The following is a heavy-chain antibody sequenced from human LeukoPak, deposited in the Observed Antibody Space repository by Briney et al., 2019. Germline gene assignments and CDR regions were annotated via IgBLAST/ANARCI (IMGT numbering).Heavy chain of an antibody. CDR1: GFTLSRSW. J-gene: IGHJ4*02. V-gene: IGHV3-74*01. D-gene: IGHD1-26*01. CDR3: VKSMGVNDN. Sequence: GGSLRLSCAASGFTLSRSWMHWVRQGPGKGLMWVSRINIDGTTTDYADPVKGRFTISRDDAKNTLYLQMNSLTVEDTAVYYCVKSMGVNDNWGQGTLVTVSS. CDR2: INIDGTTT.